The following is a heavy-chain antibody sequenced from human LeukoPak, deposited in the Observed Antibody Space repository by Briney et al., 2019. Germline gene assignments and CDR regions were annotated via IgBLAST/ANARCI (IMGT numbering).Heavy chain of an antibody. D-gene: IGHD3-10*01. CDR3: AKDKGASRGTYYYGSGSYYNPLDY. CDR1: GFTFSSHG. Sequence: PGGSLRLSCVASGFTFSSHGMHWVRQAPGKGLEWVSAISGSGGSTYYADSVKGRFTISRDNSKNTLYLQMNSLRAEDTAVYYCAKDKGASRGTYYYGSGSYYNPLDYWGQGTLVTVSS. J-gene: IGHJ4*02. CDR2: ISGSGGST. V-gene: IGHV3-23*01.